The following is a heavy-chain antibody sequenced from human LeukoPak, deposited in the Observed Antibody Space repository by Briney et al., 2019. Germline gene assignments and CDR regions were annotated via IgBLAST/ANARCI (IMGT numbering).Heavy chain of an antibody. J-gene: IGHJ3*02. Sequence: SVKVSCKASGGTFSSYAISWVRQAPGQGLEWMGGIIPIFGTANYAQKFQGRVTITADESTSTAYMELSSLRSEDTAVYYCARGGAEDIAAAGTFVTAFDIWGQGTMVTVSS. D-gene: IGHD6-13*01. V-gene: IGHV1-69*01. CDR1: GGTFSSYA. CDR3: ARGGAEDIAAAGTFVTAFDI. CDR2: IIPIFGTA.